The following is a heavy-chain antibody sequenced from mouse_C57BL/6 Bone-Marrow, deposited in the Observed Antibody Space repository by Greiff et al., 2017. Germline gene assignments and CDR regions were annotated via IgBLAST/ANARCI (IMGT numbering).Heavy chain of an antibody. D-gene: IGHD1-1*01. CDR2: IRLKSDNYAT. Sequence: DVMLVESGGGLVQPGGSMKLSCVASGFTFSNYWMNWVRQSPEKGLEWVAQIRLKSDNYATHYAESVKGRFTISRDDSKSSVYLQMTNLRAEDTGIYYCTAITTVVATDFDYWGQGTTLTVSS. J-gene: IGHJ2*01. V-gene: IGHV6-3*01. CDR3: TAITTVVATDFDY. CDR1: GFTFSNYW.